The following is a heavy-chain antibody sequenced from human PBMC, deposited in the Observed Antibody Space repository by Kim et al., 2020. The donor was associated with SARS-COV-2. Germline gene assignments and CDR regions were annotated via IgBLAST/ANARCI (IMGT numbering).Heavy chain of an antibody. CDR1: GGSISSYY. CDR3: ARVANPDYYDSSGYWYFDL. D-gene: IGHD3-22*01. CDR2: IYYSGST. J-gene: IGHJ2*01. V-gene: IGHV4-59*13. Sequence: SETLSLTCTVSGGSISSYYWSWIRQPPGKGLEWIGYIYYSGSTNYNPSLKSRGTISVYTSKNQFSLKLSSVTAADTDVYYCARVANPDYYDSSGYWYFDLWGRVTLVTVSS.